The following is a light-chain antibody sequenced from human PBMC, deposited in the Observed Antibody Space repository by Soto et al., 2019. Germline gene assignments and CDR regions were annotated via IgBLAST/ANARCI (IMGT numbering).Light chain of an antibody. CDR3: SSYAATNVI. CDR1: SSDVGDTNY. CDR2: EVT. Sequence: QSALTQPPSASGSPGQAVTISRTGTSSDVGDTNYVSWYQQHPGKAPKLMIYEVTKRPSGVPDRFSGSKSGNTASLTVSGLQAEDEADYYCSSYAATNVIFGGGTKLTVL. J-gene: IGLJ2*01. V-gene: IGLV2-8*01.